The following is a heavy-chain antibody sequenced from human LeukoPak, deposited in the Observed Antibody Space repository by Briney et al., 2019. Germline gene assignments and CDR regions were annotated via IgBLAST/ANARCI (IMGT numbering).Heavy chain of an antibody. CDR2: IYYSGST. D-gene: IGHD6-19*01. V-gene: IGHV4-39*02. J-gene: IGHJ6*02. Sequence: SETLSLTCTVSGGSISSSSYYWGWIRQPPGKGLEWIGSIYYSGSTYYNPSLKSRVTISVDTSKNQFSLKLSSVTAADTAVYYCARDWVAVADLDVRGQGTTVTVSS. CDR1: GGSISSSSYY. CDR3: ARDWVAVADLDV.